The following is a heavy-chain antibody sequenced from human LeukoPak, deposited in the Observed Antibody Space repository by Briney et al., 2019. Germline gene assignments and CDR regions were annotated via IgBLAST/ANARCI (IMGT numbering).Heavy chain of an antibody. Sequence: VASVKVSCKASGGTFSSYAISWVRQAPGQGLEWMGGIIPIFGTANYAQKFQGRVTITADESTSTAYMELSSLRSEDTAVYYCAKDRQDIVVVPAAMKGPYYYYGMDVWGQGTTVTVSS. V-gene: IGHV1-69*13. D-gene: IGHD2-2*01. CDR2: IIPIFGTA. CDR1: GGTFSSYA. J-gene: IGHJ6*02. CDR3: AKDRQDIVVVPAAMKGPYYYYGMDV.